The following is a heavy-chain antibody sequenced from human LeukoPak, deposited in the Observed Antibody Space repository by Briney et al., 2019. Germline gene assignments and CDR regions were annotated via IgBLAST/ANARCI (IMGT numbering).Heavy chain of an antibody. V-gene: IGHV3-9*01. CDR2: ISWNSGSI. J-gene: IGHJ4*02. D-gene: IGHD3-22*01. CDR1: GFTFDDYA. CDR3: ARDRNYYDSSGYHRVDY. Sequence: GGSLRLSCAASGFTFDDYAMHWVRQAPGKGLEWVSGISWNSGSIGYADSVKGRFTISRDNAKNSLYLQMNSLRAEDTAVYYCARDRNYYDSSGYHRVDYWGQGTLVTVSS.